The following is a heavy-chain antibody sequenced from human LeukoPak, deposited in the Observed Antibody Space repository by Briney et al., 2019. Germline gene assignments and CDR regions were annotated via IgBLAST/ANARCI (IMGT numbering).Heavy chain of an antibody. CDR3: ARVLDDGY. Sequence: GGSLRLSCVASGFTFSIYSFNWVRQAPGKGLEWVSYISSDSSYIYYADSVKGRFTISGDNTKNSLYLQMNSLRAEDTAVYYCARVLDDGYWGQGTLVTVSS. CDR1: GFTFSIYS. J-gene: IGHJ4*02. D-gene: IGHD4/OR15-4a*01. V-gene: IGHV3-21*05. CDR2: ISSDSSYI.